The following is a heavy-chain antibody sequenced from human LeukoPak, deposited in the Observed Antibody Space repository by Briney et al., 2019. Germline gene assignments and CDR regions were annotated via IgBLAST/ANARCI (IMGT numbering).Heavy chain of an antibody. CDR3: ASLQQLALNDAFDI. J-gene: IGHJ3*02. V-gene: IGHV1-8*01. CDR2: MNPNSGNT. D-gene: IGHD6-13*01. CDR1: GYTFTSYD. Sequence: ASVKVSCKASGYTFTSYDINWVRQATGQGLEWMGWMNPNSGNTGYAQKFQGRVTMTRNTSISTAYMELSSLRSEDTAVYYCASLQQLALNDAFDIWGQGTMVTVSS.